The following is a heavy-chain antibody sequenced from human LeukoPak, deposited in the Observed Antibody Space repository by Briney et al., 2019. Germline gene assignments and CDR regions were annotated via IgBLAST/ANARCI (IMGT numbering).Heavy chain of an antibody. D-gene: IGHD2-2*01. J-gene: IGHJ6*02. Sequence: SETLSLTCTVSGGCISSSSYYWGWIRQPPGTGLEWIGSIYYSGSTYYNPSLKSRVTISVDTSKNQFSLKLSSVTAADTAVYYCARLRCSSTSCYFYYYYYGMDVWGQGTTVTVSS. V-gene: IGHV4-39*01. CDR2: IYYSGST. CDR3: ARLRCSSTSCYFYYYYYGMDV. CDR1: GGCISSSSYY.